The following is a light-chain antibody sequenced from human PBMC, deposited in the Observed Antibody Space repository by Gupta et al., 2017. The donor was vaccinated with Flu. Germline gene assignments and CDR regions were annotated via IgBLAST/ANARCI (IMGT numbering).Light chain of an antibody. V-gene: IGKV1-39*01. CDR1: QSISIY. J-gene: IGKJ1*01. CDR2: AAS. CDR3: QQIHSTPWA. Sequence: DIQMTESPSSLSASVVDRVTITCRASQSISIYLNWYQQKPGHAPKLLIYAASSLESGVPSRFSGSGSGTDFTLTISSLQPEDFAAYYCQQIHSTPWAFGQGTKVEIK.